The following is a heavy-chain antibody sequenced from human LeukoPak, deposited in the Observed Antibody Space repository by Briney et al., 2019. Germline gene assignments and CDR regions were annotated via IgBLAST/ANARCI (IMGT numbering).Heavy chain of an antibody. CDR3: AKMVPDSSPGY. CDR2: IYSSDDT. V-gene: IGHV3-53*01. Sequence: GGSLRLSCAASGFTVSGNYLSWVRQAPGKGLECVAVIYSSDDTYYADSVKGRFTISRDKSKNTLYLQMNSLRAEDTAVYYCAKMVPDSSPGYWGQGTLVTVSS. CDR1: GFTVSGNY. D-gene: IGHD6-13*01. J-gene: IGHJ4*02.